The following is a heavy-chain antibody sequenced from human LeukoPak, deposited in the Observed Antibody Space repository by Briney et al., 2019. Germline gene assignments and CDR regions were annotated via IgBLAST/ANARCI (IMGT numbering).Heavy chain of an antibody. CDR3: AKGQQLGDY. J-gene: IGHJ4*02. CDR1: GFTFSSYG. V-gene: IGHV3-21*04. D-gene: IGHD6-13*01. Sequence: GGTLRLSCAASGFTFSSYGMNWVRQAPGKGLEWVSSISSSSSYIYYADSVKGRFTISRDNSKTTLYLQMNSLRAEDTAIYYCAKGQQLGDYWGQGTLVTVSS. CDR2: ISSSSSYI.